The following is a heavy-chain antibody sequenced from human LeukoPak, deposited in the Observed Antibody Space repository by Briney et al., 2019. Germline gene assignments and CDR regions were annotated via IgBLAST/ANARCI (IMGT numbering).Heavy chain of an antibody. CDR3: ATQLVIESGGMDV. V-gene: IGHV6-1*01. CDR2: TYYRSKWYH. CDR1: GDSVSSNSAA. Sequence: SQTLSLTCAISGDSVSSNSAAWNWIRQSPSRGLEWLGRTYYRSKWYHDYAVSVKSRTTINPDTSKNQFSLQLSSVTPEDTAVYYCATQLVIESGGMDVWGQGTMVTVSS. J-gene: IGHJ6*02. D-gene: IGHD3-9*01.